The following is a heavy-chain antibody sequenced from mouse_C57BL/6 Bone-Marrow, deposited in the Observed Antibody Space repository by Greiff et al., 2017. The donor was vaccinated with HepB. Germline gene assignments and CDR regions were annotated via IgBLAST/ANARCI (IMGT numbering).Heavy chain of an antibody. V-gene: IGHV1-64*01. J-gene: IGHJ1*03. D-gene: IGHD2-1*01. CDR2: IHPNSGST. Sequence: VQLQQSGPELVRPGASVKLSCKASGYTFTSYWMHWVKQRPGQGLEWIGMIHPNSGSTNYNEKFKSKATLTVDKSSSTAYMQLSSLTSEDSAVYYCAVPLYYGGGFDVWGTGTTVTVSS. CDR1: GYTFTSYW. CDR3: AVPLYYGGGFDV.